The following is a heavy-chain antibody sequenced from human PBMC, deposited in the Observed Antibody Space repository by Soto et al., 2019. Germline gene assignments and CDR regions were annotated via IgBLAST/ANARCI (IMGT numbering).Heavy chain of an antibody. CDR2: ISWNSGSI. D-gene: IGHD6-19*01. J-gene: IGHJ3*02. Sequence: EVQLVESGGGLVQPGRSLRLSCAASGFTFDDYAMQWVRQAPGKGLEWVSGISWNSGSIGYADSVKGRVTISRDNAKNSLYLQMNSPRAEDTALYYCAKESYSSGWYGGGFDIWGPGTMVTVSS. CDR3: AKESYSSGWYGGGFDI. CDR1: GFTFDDYA. V-gene: IGHV3-9*01.